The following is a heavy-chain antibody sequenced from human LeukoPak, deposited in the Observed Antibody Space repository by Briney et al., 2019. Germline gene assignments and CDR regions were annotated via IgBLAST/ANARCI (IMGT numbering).Heavy chain of an antibody. CDR2: IIPIFGTA. Sequence: GASVKVSCKASGGTFSSYAISWVRQAPGQGLECMGGIIPIFGTANYAQKFQGRVTITADESTSTAYMELSSLRSEDTAVYYCAARVTTTSNYYYYMDVWGKGTTVTISS. CDR3: AARVTTTSNYYYYMDV. D-gene: IGHD4-17*01. CDR1: GGTFSSYA. V-gene: IGHV1-69*13. J-gene: IGHJ6*03.